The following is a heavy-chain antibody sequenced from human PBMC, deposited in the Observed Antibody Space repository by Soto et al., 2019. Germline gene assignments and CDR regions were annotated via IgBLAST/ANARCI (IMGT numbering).Heavy chain of an antibody. CDR2: ISYDGSNK. V-gene: IGHV3-30*18. D-gene: IGHD3-22*01. CDR1: GFTFSSYG. CDR3: AKDAPYYYDSSGYYGPFDY. J-gene: IGHJ4*02. Sequence: LRRSCAASGFTFSSYGIHWVRQSLGKGLEWVALISYDGSNKYYADSVKGRFTISRDNSKNTLFLQMNSLRAEDTAMYYCAKDAPYYYDSSGYYGPFDYWGQGTLVTVSS.